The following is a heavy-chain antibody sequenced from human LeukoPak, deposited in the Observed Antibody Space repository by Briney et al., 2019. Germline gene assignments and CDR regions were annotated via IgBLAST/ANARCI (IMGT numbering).Heavy chain of an antibody. Sequence: SETLSLTCTVSGGSISSYYWSWIRQPPGKGLEWIGYIYYSGSTNYNPSLKSRVTISVDTSKNQFSLKLGSVTAADTAVYYCASSGVLFLIDYWGQGTLVTVSS. D-gene: IGHD5-12*01. CDR2: IYYSGST. V-gene: IGHV4-59*01. J-gene: IGHJ4*02. CDR3: ASSGVLFLIDY. CDR1: GGSISSYY.